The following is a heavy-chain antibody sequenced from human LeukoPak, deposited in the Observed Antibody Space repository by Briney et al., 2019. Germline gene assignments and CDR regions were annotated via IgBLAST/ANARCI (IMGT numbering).Heavy chain of an antibody. D-gene: IGHD3-22*01. CDR3: VRAYSRGYSDDFDF. J-gene: IGHJ4*02. CDR2: INLNNGTM. Sequence: GGSLRLSCAASGFTFSDYYMSWFRQAPGAGLEWLSYINLNNGTMYYADSVRGRFAISRDNTKNSLYLQMNSLRGEDTAVYYCVRAYSRGYSDDFDFWGQGTLATVSS. CDR1: GFTFSDYY. V-gene: IGHV3-11*01.